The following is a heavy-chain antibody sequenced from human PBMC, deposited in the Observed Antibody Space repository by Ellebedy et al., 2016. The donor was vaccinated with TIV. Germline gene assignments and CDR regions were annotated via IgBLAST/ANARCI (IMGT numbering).Heavy chain of an antibody. Sequence: GGSLRLSCAASGFTFSHYWMSWVRQAPGRGLEWVANGNQNEREKYYVDSVKGRFTISRDNSKNSVYLQMNSLRAEDTAIYYCARVDILRWYYFDSWGQGTLVTVSS. CDR2: GNQNEREK. J-gene: IGHJ4*02. CDR1: GFTFSHYW. V-gene: IGHV3-7*03. CDR3: ARVDILRWYYFDS. D-gene: IGHD3-9*01.